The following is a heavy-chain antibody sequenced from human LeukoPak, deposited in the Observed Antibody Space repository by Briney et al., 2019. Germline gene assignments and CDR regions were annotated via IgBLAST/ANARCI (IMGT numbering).Heavy chain of an antibody. CDR2: IRYDGSNK. CDR1: GFTFSSYG. J-gene: IGHJ4*02. D-gene: IGHD6-19*01. CDR3: AKVSLEQWLVPYLDY. Sequence: GGSLRLSCAASGFTFSSYGMHWVRQSPGNGLEWVAFIRYDGSNKYYADSVKGRFTISRDNSKNTLYLQMNSLRAEDTVVYYCAKVSLEQWLVPYLDYWGQGTLVTVSS. V-gene: IGHV3-30*02.